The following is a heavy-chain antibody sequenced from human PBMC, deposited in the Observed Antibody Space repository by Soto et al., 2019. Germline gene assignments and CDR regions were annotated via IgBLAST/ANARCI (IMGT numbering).Heavy chain of an antibody. CDR1: GGTFSTYA. D-gene: IGHD5-18*01. CDR2: IIPMFGTA. Sequence: QVQLVQSGAEVKKPESSVKVTCKAPGGTFSTYAISWVRRAPGQGLEWMGGIIPMFGTANYAQRFQDIVTITADESTNTVYMELSSLRSEDTAVYFCASGIQLWLRRINNGYSGWGQGTLVTVSS. V-gene: IGHV1-69*12. J-gene: IGHJ4*02. CDR3: ASGIQLWLRRINNGYSG.